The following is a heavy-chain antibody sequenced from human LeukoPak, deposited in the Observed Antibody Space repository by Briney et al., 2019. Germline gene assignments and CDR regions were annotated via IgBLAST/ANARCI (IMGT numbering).Heavy chain of an antibody. Sequence: GGSLRLSCVASGFTFSKYWMSWVRQAPGKGLEWVANIKEDGSEKFYVDSVKGRSTISRDNGENSLYLQIDSVRAEDTAIYYCAGCISKNCDDAIDVWGHGTMVTVSS. V-gene: IGHV3-7*01. CDR2: IKEDGSEK. J-gene: IGHJ3*01. CDR1: GFTFSKYW. D-gene: IGHD2-2*01. CDR3: AGCISKNCDDAIDV.